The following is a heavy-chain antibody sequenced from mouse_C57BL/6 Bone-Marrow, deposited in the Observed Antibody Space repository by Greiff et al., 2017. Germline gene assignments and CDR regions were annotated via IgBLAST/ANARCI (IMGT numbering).Heavy chain of an antibody. CDR3: TTRNYSNYGY. J-gene: IGHJ2*01. V-gene: IGHV14-4*01. CDR1: GFNIKDDN. CDR2: IDPENGDT. Sequence: VQLQQSGAELVRPGASVKLSCTASGFNIKDDNMHWVKQRPEQGLEWIGWIDPENGDTEYASKFQGKATITADTSSNTAYLQLSSLTSEDTAVYYCTTRNYSNYGYWGQGTTLTVSS. D-gene: IGHD2-5*01.